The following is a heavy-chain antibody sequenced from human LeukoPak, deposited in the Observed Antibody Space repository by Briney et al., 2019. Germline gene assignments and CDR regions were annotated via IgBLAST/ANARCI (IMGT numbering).Heavy chain of an antibody. CDR1: GGSISSYY. V-gene: IGHV4-59*08. J-gene: IGHJ4*02. Sequence: PSETLSLTCTVSGGSISSYYWSWIRQPPGKGLEWIGYIYYSGSTNYNPSLKSRVTISVDTSKNQFSLKLSSVTAADTAVYYCARHRIAVAVRIDYWGQGTLVTVSS. CDR3: ARHRIAVAVRIDY. CDR2: IYYSGST. D-gene: IGHD6-19*01.